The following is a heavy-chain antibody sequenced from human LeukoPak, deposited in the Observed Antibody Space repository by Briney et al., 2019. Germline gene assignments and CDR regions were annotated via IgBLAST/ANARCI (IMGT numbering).Heavy chain of an antibody. Sequence: SETLSLTCAVYGGSFSGYYWSWIRQPPGKGLEWIGEINHSGSTNYNPSLKGRVTISVDTSKNQFSLKLSSVTAADTAVYYCASVRARKSIAARPGSSMGYYMDVWGKGTTVTVSS. CDR2: INHSGST. J-gene: IGHJ6*03. V-gene: IGHV4-34*01. CDR3: ASVRARKSIAARPGSSMGYYMDV. D-gene: IGHD6-6*01. CDR1: GGSFSGYY.